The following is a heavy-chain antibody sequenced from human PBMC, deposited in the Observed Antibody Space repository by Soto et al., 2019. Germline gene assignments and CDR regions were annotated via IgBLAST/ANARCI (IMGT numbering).Heavy chain of an antibody. D-gene: IGHD2-15*01. CDR2: IIPIFGTA. Sequence: QVQLVQSGAEVKKPGSSVKVSCKASGGTFSSYAISWVRQAPGQGLEWMGGIIPIFGTANYAQKFQGRVTITADESTITAYMELSSLRSEDTAVYYCARDQAYCSGGSCYSPFDYWGQGTLVTVSS. J-gene: IGHJ4*02. V-gene: IGHV1-69*01. CDR1: GGTFSSYA. CDR3: ARDQAYCSGGSCYSPFDY.